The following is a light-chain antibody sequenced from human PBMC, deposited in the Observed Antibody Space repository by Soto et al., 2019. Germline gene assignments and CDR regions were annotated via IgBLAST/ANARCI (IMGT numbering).Light chain of an antibody. Sequence: EIVLTQSPATLSLSPGERAILSCRASQSVRSYLAWYQQKPGRAPRLLIYDASNRATGIPARFSGSGSVTDFTLTISSLEPEDFAVYFCQQRSNWPLTFGGGTKVEIK. CDR1: QSVRSY. J-gene: IGKJ4*01. CDR3: QQRSNWPLT. CDR2: DAS. V-gene: IGKV3-11*01.